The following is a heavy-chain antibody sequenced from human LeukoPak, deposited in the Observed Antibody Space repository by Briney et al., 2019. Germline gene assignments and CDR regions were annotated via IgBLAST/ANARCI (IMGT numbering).Heavy chain of an antibody. D-gene: IGHD5-18*01. J-gene: IGHJ6*02. CDR2: IKQDGSEK. CDR1: GFTFSSYW. CDR3: ARVGGYNYAQEGYYYFGMDV. V-gene: IGHV3-7*01. Sequence: GSLRLSCAVSGFTFSSYWMTWVRRAPGKGLEWVAHIKQDGSEKEYVDSVKGRFTISRDNAKSSLYLQLNSLRDEDTAVYYCARVGGYNYAQEGYYYFGMDVWGQGTTVTVSS.